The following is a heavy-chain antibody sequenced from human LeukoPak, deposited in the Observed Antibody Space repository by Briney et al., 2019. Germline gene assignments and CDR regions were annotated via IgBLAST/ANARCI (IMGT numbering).Heavy chain of an antibody. CDR3: ARGENGWIFDY. J-gene: IGHJ4*02. CDR2: ISDSVSTI. V-gene: IGHV3-48*04. Sequence: GGSLRLSCAASGFTFSSYAMSWVRQAPGKGLEWVSYISDSVSTIYYADAVKGRFTISRDNAENSLYLQMNSLRAEDTALYYCARGENGWIFDYWGQGTLVTVSS. CDR1: GFTFSSYA. D-gene: IGHD3-16*01.